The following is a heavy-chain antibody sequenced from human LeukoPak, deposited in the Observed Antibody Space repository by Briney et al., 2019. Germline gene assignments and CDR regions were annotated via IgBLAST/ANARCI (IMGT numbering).Heavy chain of an antibody. CDR3: AKVHGRYSTYFYFDL. Sequence: PGGSLRLSCAASGFTFSSYGMHWVRQAPGKGLEWVAVIWYDGSNKYYADSVKGRFTISRDNSKNTLSLQMNTLRAEDTAVYYCAKVHGRYSTYFYFDLWGRGTLVTVSS. CDR1: GFTFSSYG. CDR2: IWYDGSNK. D-gene: IGHD1-26*01. V-gene: IGHV3-33*03. J-gene: IGHJ2*01.